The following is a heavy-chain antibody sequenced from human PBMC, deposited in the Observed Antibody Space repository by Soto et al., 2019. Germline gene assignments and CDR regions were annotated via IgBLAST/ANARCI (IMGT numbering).Heavy chain of an antibody. V-gene: IGHV1-46*01. CDR1: AYTFINYY. Sequence: ASVKVSCKASAYTFINYYVHWVRQAPGQGLEYMGMTNPSGGRTTYAQKFQGRVTMTRDTSTTTVYMDLSSLRSDDTAMYYCAREDSANGGAFDIWGQGTMVTVSS. CDR3: AREDSANGGAFDI. J-gene: IGHJ3*02. CDR2: TNPSGGRT.